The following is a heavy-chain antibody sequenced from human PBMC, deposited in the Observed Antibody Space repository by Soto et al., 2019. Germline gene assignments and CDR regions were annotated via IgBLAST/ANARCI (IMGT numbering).Heavy chain of an antibody. CDR1: GFKFSDYA. D-gene: IGHD3-16*01. Sequence: GGSLRLSCAASGFKFSDYAMSWVRQSPGKGLEWVSLISATGGGTYYADSVKGRFTISRDNSHNTLYLQVHSLTAEDTAVYYCAKDRRAGGNSAFYFDFWGQGAQVTVSS. J-gene: IGHJ4*02. V-gene: IGHV3-23*01. CDR3: AKDRRAGGNSAFYFDF. CDR2: ISATGGGT.